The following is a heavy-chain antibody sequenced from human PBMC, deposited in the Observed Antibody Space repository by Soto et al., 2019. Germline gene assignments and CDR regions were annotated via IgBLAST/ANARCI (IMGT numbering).Heavy chain of an antibody. CDR2: ISYDGSNK. Sequence: QVQLVESGGGVVQPGRSLRLSCAASGFTFSSYGMHWVRQAPAKGLEWVAVISYDGSNKYYADSVKGRFTISRDNSKNTLYLQMNSLRAEDTAVYYCAKDLLGGRDYWGQGTLVTVSS. D-gene: IGHD2-15*01. V-gene: IGHV3-30*18. CDR3: AKDLLGGRDY. CDR1: GFTFSSYG. J-gene: IGHJ4*02.